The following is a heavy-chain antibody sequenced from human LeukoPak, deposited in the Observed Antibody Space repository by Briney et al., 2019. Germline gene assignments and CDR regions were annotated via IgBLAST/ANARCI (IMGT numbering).Heavy chain of an antibody. CDR3: ARSSTSASFDY. V-gene: IGHV4-59*06. D-gene: IGHD2-2*01. CDR1: GGSISSHY. Sequence: SETLSLTCTVSGGSISSHYWSWIRQPPGKGLEWIGYIYYSGSTYYNPSLKSRVTISVDTSKNQFSLKLSSVTAADTAVYYCARSSTSASFDYWGQGTLVTVSS. J-gene: IGHJ4*02. CDR2: IYYSGST.